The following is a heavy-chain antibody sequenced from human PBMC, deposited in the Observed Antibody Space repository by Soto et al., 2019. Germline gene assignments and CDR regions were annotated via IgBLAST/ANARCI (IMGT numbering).Heavy chain of an antibody. V-gene: IGHV3-74*01. Sequence: GSLRLSCEASGFTFSSYWMHWVRQPPGQGLVWVSRINSDGSSTTFADSVKGRFAISRDNAKNTPYLQMNSLRDEDTAVYYCYRASEKRQIDYWGNGSMVTVSS. J-gene: IGHJ4*01. D-gene: IGHD3-3*01. CDR2: INSDGSST. CDR1: GFTFSSYW. CDR3: YRASEKRQIDY.